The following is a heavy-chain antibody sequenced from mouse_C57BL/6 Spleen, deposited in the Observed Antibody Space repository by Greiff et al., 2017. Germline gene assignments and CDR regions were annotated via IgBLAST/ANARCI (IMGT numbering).Heavy chain of an antibody. V-gene: IGHV1-19*01. CDR1: GYTFTDYY. J-gene: IGHJ1*03. D-gene: IGHD4-1*01. Sequence: EVQLQQSGPVLVKPGASVKMSCKASGYTFTDYYMNWVKQSHGKSLEWIGVINPYNGGTSYNQKFKGKATLTVDKSSSTAYMELNSLTSEDSAVYYCARGGGTMYFDVWGTGTTVTVSS. CDR3: ARGGGTMYFDV. CDR2: INPYNGGT.